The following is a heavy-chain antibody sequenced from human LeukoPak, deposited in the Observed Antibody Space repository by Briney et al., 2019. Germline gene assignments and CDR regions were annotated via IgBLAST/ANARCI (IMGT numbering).Heavy chain of an antibody. V-gene: IGHV3-7*01. CDR3: ARDGYQVPTIFGTFDP. J-gene: IGHJ5*02. Sequence: GGSLRLSCAASGFTFSSYWMSWVRQAPGKGLEWVANIQPDGSEKNSVDSVKGRFTISRDNAKNSLYLQMNSLRAEDTAVYYCARDGYQVPTIFGTFDPWGQGTLVTVSS. CDR2: IQPDGSEK. D-gene: IGHD3-3*01. CDR1: GFTFSSYW.